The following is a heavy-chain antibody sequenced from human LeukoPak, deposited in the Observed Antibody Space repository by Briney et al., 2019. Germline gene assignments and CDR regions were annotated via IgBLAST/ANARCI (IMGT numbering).Heavy chain of an antibody. J-gene: IGHJ3*02. CDR2: IYTSGST. V-gene: IGHV4-4*07. Sequence: SETLSLTCTVSGGSISSYYWSWIRQPAGKGLEWIGRIYTSGSTNYNPSLKSRVTVSVVTSKNQFSLKLSSVTAADTAVYYCARGEVGYSYGLDAFDIWGQGTMVTVSS. CDR3: ARGEVGYSYGLDAFDI. CDR1: GGSISSYY. D-gene: IGHD5-18*01.